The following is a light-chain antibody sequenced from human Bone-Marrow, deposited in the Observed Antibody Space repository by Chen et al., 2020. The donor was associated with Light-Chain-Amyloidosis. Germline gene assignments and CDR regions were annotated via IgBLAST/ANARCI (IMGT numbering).Light chain of an antibody. Sequence: QSALTQPASVSGSPGQSITISCTGTSSDVGSYDFVSWYQQHAGKAPKLMIYEVSKRPSGVSNRFSGSKSGNTASLTISGLQAEDEADYYCCSYAGSSTLFGGGTKLTVL. V-gene: IGLV2-23*02. CDR2: EVS. J-gene: IGLJ2*01. CDR1: SSDVGSYDF. CDR3: CSYAGSSTL.